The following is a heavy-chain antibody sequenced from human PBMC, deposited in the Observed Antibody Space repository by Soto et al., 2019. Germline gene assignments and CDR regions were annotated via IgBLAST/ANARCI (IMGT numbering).Heavy chain of an antibody. Sequence: GGSLRLSCAASGFTFSSYEMNWVRQAPGKGLEWVSYISSSGSTIYYADSVKGRFTISRDNAKNSLYPQMNSLRAEDTAVYYCARSNYDILTGYPYFDYWGQGTLVTVSS. CDR2: ISSSGSTI. CDR3: ARSNYDILTGYPYFDY. D-gene: IGHD3-9*01. CDR1: GFTFSSYE. J-gene: IGHJ4*02. V-gene: IGHV3-48*03.